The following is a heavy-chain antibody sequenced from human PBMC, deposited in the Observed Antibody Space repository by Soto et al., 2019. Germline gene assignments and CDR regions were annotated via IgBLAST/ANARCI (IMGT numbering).Heavy chain of an antibody. Sequence: SETLSLTCTVSGGSISSYYWSWIRQPPGKGLEWIGYIYYSGRTNYNPSLKSRVTISVDKSKNQFSLKLSSVTAADTAVYYCARDKARYYYGSGSSTLFHHWGQGTLVTVS. D-gene: IGHD3-10*01. V-gene: IGHV4-59*12. CDR1: GGSISSYY. CDR3: ARDKARYYYGSGSSTLFHH. CDR2: IYYSGRT. J-gene: IGHJ4*02.